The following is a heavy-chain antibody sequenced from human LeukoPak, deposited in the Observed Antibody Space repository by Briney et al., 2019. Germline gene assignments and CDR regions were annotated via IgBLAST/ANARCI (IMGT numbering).Heavy chain of an antibody. D-gene: IGHD3-3*01. V-gene: IGHV1-8*01. J-gene: IGHJ5*02. CDR1: GYTFTSYD. CDR2: MNPNSGNT. Sequence: ASVKVSCKASGYTFTSYDINWVRQATGQGLEWMGWMNPNSGNTGYAQKFQGRVTMTRNTSISTAYMELSSLRSEDTAVYYCASGRVLRFLEWLLFTPYNWFDPWGQGTLVTVSS. CDR3: ASGRVLRFLEWLLFTPYNWFDP.